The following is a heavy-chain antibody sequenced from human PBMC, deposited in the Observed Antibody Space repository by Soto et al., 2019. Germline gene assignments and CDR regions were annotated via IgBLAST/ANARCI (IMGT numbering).Heavy chain of an antibody. D-gene: IGHD2-2*01. V-gene: IGHV1-69*02. CDR1: GGTFSSYT. Sequence: SVKVSCKASGGTFSSYTISWVRQAPGQGLEWMGRIIPILGIANYAQKFQGRVTITADKSTGTAYMELSSLRSEDTAVYYCARLHQARNIVVVPAAHYYMDVWGKGTTVTVS. CDR3: ARLHQARNIVVVPAAHYYMDV. J-gene: IGHJ6*03. CDR2: IIPILGIA.